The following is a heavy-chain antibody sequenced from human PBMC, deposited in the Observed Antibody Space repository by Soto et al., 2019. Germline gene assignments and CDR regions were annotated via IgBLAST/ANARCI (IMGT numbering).Heavy chain of an antibody. CDR1: GGTFSNYA. V-gene: IGHV1-69*01. D-gene: IGHD2-2*01. CDR3: ARERSVGYCITTTCPKPFYYYAMDV. J-gene: IGHJ6*02. CDR2: FIPIFGTP. Sequence: QVQLVQSGAEVKKPGSSVKVSCKASGGTFSNYAFSWVRQAPGQGLEWMGGFIPIFGTPNYAQKFKGRVTVTADASTRSVYMELSSLRSEDTAVYYCARERSVGYCITTTCPKPFYYYAMDVWGQGTTFTVSS.